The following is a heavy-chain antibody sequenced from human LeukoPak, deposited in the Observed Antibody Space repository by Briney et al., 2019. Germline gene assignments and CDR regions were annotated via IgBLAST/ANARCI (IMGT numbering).Heavy chain of an antibody. J-gene: IGHJ4*02. CDR3: ARAGIAAAFR. CDR2: IYYSGST. CDR1: GGSISSYY. Sequence: SETLSLTCTVSGGSISSYYWSWIRQPPGKGLEWIGYIYYSGSTNYNPSLKSRVTIPVDTSKNQFSLKLSSVTAADTAVYYCARAGIAAAFRWGQGTLVTVSS. V-gene: IGHV4-59*01. D-gene: IGHD6-13*01.